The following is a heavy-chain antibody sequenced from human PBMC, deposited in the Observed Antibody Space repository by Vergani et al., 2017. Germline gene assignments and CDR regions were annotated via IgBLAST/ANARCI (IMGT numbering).Heavy chain of an antibody. J-gene: IGHJ3*02. D-gene: IGHD2-21*01. CDR3: ARDGQEIASTLASDAFDI. CDR2: IIPIFGTA. V-gene: IGHV1-69*13. Sequence: QVQLVQSGAEVKKPGSSVKVSCKASGGNFSSYAISWVRQAPGQGLEWMGRIIPIFGTANYAQKFQGRVTITADESTSTASMELSSLRSEDTAVYYCARDGQEIASTLASDAFDIWGQGTMVTVSS. CDR1: GGNFSSYA.